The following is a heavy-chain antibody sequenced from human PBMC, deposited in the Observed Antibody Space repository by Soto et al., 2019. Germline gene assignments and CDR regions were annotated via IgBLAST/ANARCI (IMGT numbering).Heavy chain of an antibody. CDR1: GGSISSGGYS. CDR3: ASAAPITYCSGGSCYAPAFDY. V-gene: IGHV4-30-2*01. Sequence: SETLSLTCAVSGGSISSGGYSWSWIRQPPGKGLEWIGYICHSGSTYYNPSLKSRVTISVDRSKNQFSLKLSSVTAADTAVYYCASAAPITYCSGGSCYAPAFDYWGQGTLVTVSS. J-gene: IGHJ4*02. D-gene: IGHD2-15*01. CDR2: ICHSGST.